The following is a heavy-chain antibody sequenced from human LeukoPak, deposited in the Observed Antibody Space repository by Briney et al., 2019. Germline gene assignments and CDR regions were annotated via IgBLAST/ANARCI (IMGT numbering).Heavy chain of an antibody. D-gene: IGHD2-15*01. J-gene: IGHJ4*02. V-gene: IGHV3-53*01. Sequence: GGSLRLSCAASGFTVSSNYMSWVRQAPGKGLELVSVIYSGGSTYTADTVKGRFTIYRDNSKNTLYLQMNSLRAEDTAVYYCARDAKSSYCSGGSCYVDYWGQGTLVTVSS. CDR3: ARDAKSSYCSGGSCYVDY. CDR2: IYSGGST. CDR1: GFTVSSNY.